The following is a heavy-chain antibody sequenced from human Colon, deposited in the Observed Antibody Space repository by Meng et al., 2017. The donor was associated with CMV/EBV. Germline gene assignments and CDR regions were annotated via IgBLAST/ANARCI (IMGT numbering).Heavy chain of an antibody. CDR1: GGSFSGHS. CDR3: ARLSPVTTHGYGVYYAMDV. D-gene: IGHD4-11*01. J-gene: IGHJ6*02. V-gene: IGHV4-34*01. Sequence: SETLSLTCAVYGGSFSGHSWSWVRQPPGKGLEWIGEINHRGSTNYNPALQSRVTISVDTSKNQFSLKLSSVTAADTALYYCARLSPVTTHGYGVYYAMDVWGQGTTVTVSS. CDR2: INHRGST.